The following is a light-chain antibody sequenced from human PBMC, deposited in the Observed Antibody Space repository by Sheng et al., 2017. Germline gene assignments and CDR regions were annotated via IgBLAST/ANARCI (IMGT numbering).Light chain of an antibody. Sequence: EIVLTQSPATLSLSPGERATLSCRASQSVDSYLAWYQQKPGQAPRLLIYGASKRATGIPARFSGSGSGTDFTLTISSLDPEDFAVYYCQQRSNWPLTFGGGTKVEIK. CDR3: QQRSNWPLT. CDR2: GAS. V-gene: IGKV3-11*01. CDR1: QSVDSY. J-gene: IGKJ4*01.